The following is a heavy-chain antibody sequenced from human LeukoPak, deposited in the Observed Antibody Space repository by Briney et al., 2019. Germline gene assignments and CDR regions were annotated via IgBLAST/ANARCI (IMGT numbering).Heavy chain of an antibody. CDR2: ITWNSAPI. CDR3: AKNRSGWYYLDY. V-gene: IGHV3-9*01. D-gene: IGHD6-19*01. CDR1: GFSFDDYA. Sequence: GGSLRLSRAASGFSFDDYAMHWVRQVPGKGLEWVSGITWNSAPIGYADSVKGRFTISRDNSKNSLYLQMNSLTVEDTAVYYCAKNRSGWYYLDYWGQGTLVTVSS. J-gene: IGHJ4*02.